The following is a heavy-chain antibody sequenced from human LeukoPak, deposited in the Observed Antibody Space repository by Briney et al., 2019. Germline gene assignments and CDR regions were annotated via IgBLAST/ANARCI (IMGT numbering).Heavy chain of an antibody. CDR1: GFTFSSYA. D-gene: IGHD2-2*01. CDR3: ARVGYCSSTSCSNYYYYYYMDV. J-gene: IGHJ6*03. CDR2: ISYDGSNK. V-gene: IGHV3-30-3*01. Sequence: PGRSLRLSCAASGFTFSSYAMHWVRQAPGKGLEWVAVISYDGSNKYYADSVKGRFTISRDNSKNTLYLQMNSLRAEDTAVYYCARVGYCSSTSCSNYYYYYYMDVWGKGTTVTVSS.